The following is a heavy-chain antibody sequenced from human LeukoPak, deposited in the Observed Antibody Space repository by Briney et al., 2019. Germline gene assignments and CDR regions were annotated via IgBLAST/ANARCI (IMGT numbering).Heavy chain of an antibody. D-gene: IGHD3-10*01. Sequence: GGSLRLSCAVSGITLSNYGMSWVRQAPGKGLEWVAGISDGGGSRNYADSVKGRFTISRDNPKNTLYLQMNSLRAEDTAVYLCAKRGVVIRAVIIVGFHKEAYYFDYWGQGALVTVSS. CDR2: ISDGGGSR. J-gene: IGHJ4*02. V-gene: IGHV3-23*01. CDR3: AKRGVVIRAVIIVGFHKEAYYFDY. CDR1: GITLSNYG.